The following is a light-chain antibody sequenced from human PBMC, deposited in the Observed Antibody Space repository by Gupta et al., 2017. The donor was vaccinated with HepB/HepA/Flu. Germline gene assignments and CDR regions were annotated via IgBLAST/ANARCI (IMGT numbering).Light chain of an antibody. CDR2: GAS. J-gene: IGKJ1*01. V-gene: IGKV1-39*01. CDR3: QQSLSSPRT. Sequence: IQMTQSPASLSASVGDTITITCRASQSIGTYLNWYQQKLGQAPKLLFHGASSLHSGVPSRFSGSGSGTDFTLTITSLQANDSAVYFCQQSLSSPRTFGQETKVE. CDR1: QSIGTY.